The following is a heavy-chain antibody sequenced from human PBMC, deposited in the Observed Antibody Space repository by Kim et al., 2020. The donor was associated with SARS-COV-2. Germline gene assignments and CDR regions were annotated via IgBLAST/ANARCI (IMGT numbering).Heavy chain of an antibody. Sequence: GGSLRLSCAASGFTFSSYGMHWVRQAPGKGLEWVAVISYDGSNKYYADSVKGRFTISRDNSKNTLYLQMNSLRAEDTAVYYCAKDYGWGAATGGSCDYWGQGTLVTVSS. V-gene: IGHV3-30*18. J-gene: IGHJ4*02. CDR3: AKDYGWGAATGGSCDY. CDR1: GFTFSSYG. CDR2: ISYDGSNK. D-gene: IGHD3-10*01.